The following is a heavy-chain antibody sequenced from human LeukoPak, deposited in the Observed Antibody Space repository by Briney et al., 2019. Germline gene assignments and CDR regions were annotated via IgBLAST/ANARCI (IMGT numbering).Heavy chain of an antibody. D-gene: IGHD3-22*01. Sequence: SETLSLTCTVSGGSISSYYWSWIRQPPGKGLEWIGYIYYSGSTNYNPSLKSRVTISVDTSKNQFSLKLSSVTAADTAVYYCARDSRNYYDSSGYYWGQGTLVTVSS. CDR3: ARDSRNYYDSSGYY. CDR1: GGSISSYY. CDR2: IYYSGST. J-gene: IGHJ4*02. V-gene: IGHV4-59*01.